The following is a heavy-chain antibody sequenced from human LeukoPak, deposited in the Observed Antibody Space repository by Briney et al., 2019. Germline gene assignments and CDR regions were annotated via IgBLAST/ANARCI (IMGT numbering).Heavy chain of an antibody. Sequence: ASVKVSCKASGYTFTSYDINWVRQTTGQGLEWMGWMNPNSGNTGYAQKFQGRVTMTRNTSISTAYMELSSLRSEDTAVYYCARGASYYDILTGYYGWSTPNYYFDYWGQGTLVTVSS. V-gene: IGHV1-8*01. CDR1: GYTFTSYD. D-gene: IGHD3-9*01. CDR2: MNPNSGNT. J-gene: IGHJ4*02. CDR3: ARGASYYDILTGYYGWSTPNYYFDY.